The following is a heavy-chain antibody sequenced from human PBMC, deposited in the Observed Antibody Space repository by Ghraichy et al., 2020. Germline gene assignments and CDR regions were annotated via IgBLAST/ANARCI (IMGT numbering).Heavy chain of an antibody. CDR3: ARGPVGQLAWFDP. D-gene: IGHD6-6*01. CDR2: IYSGGST. J-gene: IGHJ5*02. V-gene: IGHV3-66*02. Sequence: GGSLRLSCAASGFTVSSNYMSWVRQAPGKGLEWVSVIYSGGSTYYADSVKGRFTISRDNSKNTLYLQMNSLRAEDTAVYYCARGPVGQLAWFDPWGQGTLVTVSS. CDR1: GFTVSSNY.